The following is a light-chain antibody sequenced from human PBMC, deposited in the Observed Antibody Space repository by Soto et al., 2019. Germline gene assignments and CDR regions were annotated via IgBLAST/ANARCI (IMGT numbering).Light chain of an antibody. CDR3: QQYNSYS. Sequence: QMTQSPSSLSAPVGEKIIITCRASRDVGSDVSWYQQKPGQAPKLLIYAASNLYTGVPSRFSGSRSGTEFTLTISSLQPDDFATYYCQQYNSYSFGQGTKVDIK. V-gene: IGKV1-17*01. J-gene: IGKJ1*01. CDR2: AAS. CDR1: RDVGSD.